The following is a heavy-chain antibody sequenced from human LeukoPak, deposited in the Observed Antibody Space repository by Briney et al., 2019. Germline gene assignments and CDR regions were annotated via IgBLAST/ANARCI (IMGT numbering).Heavy chain of an antibody. Sequence: SPTLSLTFAISGDSVSSSISAWVWIRQSPSRGLEWLGRTYYRSKWYNEYALSVKSRITINPDTSRNQFSLQLTSMTPEDTAVYYCVRDWFGWYFDFWGQGILVTVSS. CDR2: TYYRSKWYN. J-gene: IGHJ4*02. CDR1: GDSVSSSISA. D-gene: IGHD3-10*01. CDR3: VRDWFGWYFDF. V-gene: IGHV6-1*01.